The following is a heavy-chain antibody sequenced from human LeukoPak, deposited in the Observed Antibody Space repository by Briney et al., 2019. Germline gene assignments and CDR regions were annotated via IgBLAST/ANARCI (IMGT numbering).Heavy chain of an antibody. CDR1: GFTFTAFT. CDR2: ISSSSSI. J-gene: IGHJ3*02. Sequence: PGGSLRLSCAASGFTFTAFTINWVRQAPGKGLEWVSSISSSSSIRFADSVKGRFTISRDNAKNSVSLQINSLRAEDTALYYCARDRHFVAFDIWGQGTMVTVSS. CDR3: ARDRHFVAFDI. V-gene: IGHV3-69-1*01.